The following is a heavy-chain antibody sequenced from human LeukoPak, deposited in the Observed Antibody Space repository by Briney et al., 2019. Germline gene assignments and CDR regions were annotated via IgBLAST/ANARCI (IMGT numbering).Heavy chain of an antibody. Sequence: ASVKVSCKASEYTFTSHYIHWVRQAPGQGLEWMGIINPSGGSTTYAQKFQGRVTITADESTSTAYMELSSLRSEDTAVYYCARGEAALWFDPWGQGTLVTVSS. V-gene: IGHV1-46*01. D-gene: IGHD6-6*01. CDR3: ARGEAALWFDP. CDR2: INPSGGST. J-gene: IGHJ5*02. CDR1: EYTFTSHY.